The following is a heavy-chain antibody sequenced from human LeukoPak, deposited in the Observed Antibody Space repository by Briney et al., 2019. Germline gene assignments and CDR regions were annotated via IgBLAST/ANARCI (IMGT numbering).Heavy chain of an antibody. V-gene: IGHV3-23*01. Sequence: GGSLRLSCAASGFTFSSYVMSWVRQAPGKGLAWVSALSGGGDSTYYVDSVKGRFTTSRDNSKNTLYLQMNSLRAEDTAVYYCAKGSSNGRPYYFDYWGQGALVTVSS. CDR3: AKGSSNGRPYYFDY. J-gene: IGHJ4*02. D-gene: IGHD2-8*01. CDR1: GFTFSSYV. CDR2: LSGGGDST.